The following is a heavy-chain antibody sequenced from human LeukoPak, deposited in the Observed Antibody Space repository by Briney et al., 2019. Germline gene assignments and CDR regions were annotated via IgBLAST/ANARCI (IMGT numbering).Heavy chain of an antibody. CDR1: GFSFSSFW. Sequence: GGSLRLSCAASGFSFSSFWLSWVRQAPEKGLEGVANIKEDGSEKYYVDSVKGRFTISRDNAKKSLYLQMSSLRAEDTAVYYCAYSRSSLAAGYWGQGTPVTVSS. CDR3: AYSRSSLAAGY. V-gene: IGHV3-7*03. D-gene: IGHD2-15*01. CDR2: IKEDGSEK. J-gene: IGHJ4*02.